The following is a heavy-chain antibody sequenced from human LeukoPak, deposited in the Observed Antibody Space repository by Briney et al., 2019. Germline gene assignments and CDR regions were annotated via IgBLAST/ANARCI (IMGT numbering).Heavy chain of an antibody. CDR2: ISGSGGST. CDR3: VRGGGDCGGDCFYYFAY. D-gene: IGHD2-21*02. Sequence: PGGSLRLSCAASGFTFSSNPMAWVRQAPGKGLEWVSFISGSGGSTYFADSVKGRFTISRDNSKNTLYLQMNSLRAEDTDVYYCVRGGGDCGGDCFYYFAYWGQGTLVTVAS. J-gene: IGHJ4*02. V-gene: IGHV3-23*01. CDR1: GFTFSSNP.